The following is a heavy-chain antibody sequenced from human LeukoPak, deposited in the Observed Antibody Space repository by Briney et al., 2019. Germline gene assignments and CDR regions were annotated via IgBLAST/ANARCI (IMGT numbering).Heavy chain of an antibody. D-gene: IGHD3-3*01. CDR1: GGTFSSYA. V-gene: IGHV1-69*05. Sequence: SVKVSCNASGGTFSSYAISWVRQAPGQGLEWMGGIIPIFGTANYAQKFQGRVTITTDESTSTAYMELSSLRSEDTAVYYCARDKYDFWSGYWYFDLWGRGTLVTVSS. J-gene: IGHJ2*01. CDR3: ARDKYDFWSGYWYFDL. CDR2: IIPIFGTA.